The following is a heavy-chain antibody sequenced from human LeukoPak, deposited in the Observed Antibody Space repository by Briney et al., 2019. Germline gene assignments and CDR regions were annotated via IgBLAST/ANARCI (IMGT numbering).Heavy chain of an antibody. CDR3: ARGLNDYGDFPGD. V-gene: IGHV3-23*01. D-gene: IGHD4-17*01. CDR2: ISTTSDSI. Sequence: GGSLRLSCAASGFPFSSYAMNWVRQSPGKGLGWVTVISTTSDSIYYADAVKGRFTISRDNSKNTLYLQMNSLRAEDTAVYYCARGLNDYGDFPGDWGQGTLVTVSS. J-gene: IGHJ4*02. CDR1: GFPFSSYA.